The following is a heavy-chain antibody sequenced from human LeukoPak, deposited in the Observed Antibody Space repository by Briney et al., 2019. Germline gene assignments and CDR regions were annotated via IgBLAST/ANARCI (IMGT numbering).Heavy chain of an antibody. Sequence: GGSLRLSCAASGFTFSTYAMHWVRQAPGKGLEWVSYISSSSSTIYYADSVKGRFTISRDNAKNSLYLQMNSLRDEDTAVYYCARDWWEGFDYWGQGTLVTVSS. CDR3: ARDWWEGFDY. D-gene: IGHD1-26*01. CDR1: GFTFSTYA. V-gene: IGHV3-48*02. CDR2: ISSSSSTI. J-gene: IGHJ4*02.